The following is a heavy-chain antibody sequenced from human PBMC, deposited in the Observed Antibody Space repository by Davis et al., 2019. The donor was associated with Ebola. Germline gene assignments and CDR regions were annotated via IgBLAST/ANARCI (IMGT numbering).Heavy chain of an antibody. J-gene: IGHJ5*02. D-gene: IGHD4-11*01. CDR1: GYTFTSYD. CDR3: ARGTNYFMTTVSVLNWFDP. Sequence: ASVKVSCKASGYTFTSYDINWVRQATGQGLEWMGWMNPNSGGTNYAQKFQGRVTMTRDTSISTAYMELSRLRSDDTAVYYCARGTNYFMTTVSVLNWFDPWGQGTLVTVSS. CDR2: MNPNSGGT. V-gene: IGHV1-2*02.